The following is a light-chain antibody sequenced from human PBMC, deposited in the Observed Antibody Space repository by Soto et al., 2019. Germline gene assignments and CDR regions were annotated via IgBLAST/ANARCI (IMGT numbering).Light chain of an antibody. CDR2: HAS. V-gene: IGKV1-5*01. CDR1: QNINTD. Sequence: DIQMTQSPSTLSASVGDRVTITCRASQNINTDLAWYQQKPGKVPNLLIYHASSLVTGVPFRFSGSGSGTEFTLTISSLQPDDFAAYYCQQYSTLWTFGQGTKVEIK. J-gene: IGKJ1*01. CDR3: QQYSTLWT.